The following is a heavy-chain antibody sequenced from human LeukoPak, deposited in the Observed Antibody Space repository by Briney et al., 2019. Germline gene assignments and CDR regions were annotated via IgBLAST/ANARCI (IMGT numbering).Heavy chain of an antibody. D-gene: IGHD3-16*02. CDR2: INPNSGGT. V-gene: IGHV1-2*02. CDR1: GYTFTGYY. J-gene: IGHJ4*02. CDR3: ARVGVITFGGIIASAFDY. Sequence: ASVKVSCKASGYTFTGYYMHWVRQAPGQGLEWMGWINPNSGGTKYAQDFQGRVTMTRDTSINTVYMDLSRLTSDDTAVYYCARVGVITFGGIIASAFDYWGQGILVTVSS.